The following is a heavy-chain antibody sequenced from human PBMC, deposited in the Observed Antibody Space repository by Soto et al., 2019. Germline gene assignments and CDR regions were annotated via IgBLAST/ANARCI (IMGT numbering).Heavy chain of an antibody. V-gene: IGHV2-5*02. CDR3: AHSPCSGGTCYLFDY. J-gene: IGHJ4*02. CDR2: IYWDDVQ. CDR1: GFSLSTSGVG. Sequence: QITLKESGPTLVKPTQTLTLTCTISGFSLSTSGVGVGWIRQPPGKALEWRALIYWDDVQRYSPSLKTRLTXPXXXSXXQVVLTMTNMDPVDTATYYCAHSPCSGGTCYLFDYWGQGTLVTVSS. D-gene: IGHD2-15*01.